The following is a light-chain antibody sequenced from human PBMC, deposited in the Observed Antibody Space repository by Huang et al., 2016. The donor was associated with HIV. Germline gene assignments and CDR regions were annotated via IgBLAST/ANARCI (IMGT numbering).Light chain of an antibody. V-gene: IGKV3-11*01. J-gene: IGKJ4*01. CDR1: QSVSSY. Sequence: EIVLTQSPATLSLSPGERATLSCRASQSVSSYLAWYQQKPGQAPRRLIYDASNSATGIPARFSGSGSVTDFTLTISSLEPEDFAVYYCQQRNTWPPAVTFGGGTKVEIK. CDR3: QQRNTWPPAVT. CDR2: DAS.